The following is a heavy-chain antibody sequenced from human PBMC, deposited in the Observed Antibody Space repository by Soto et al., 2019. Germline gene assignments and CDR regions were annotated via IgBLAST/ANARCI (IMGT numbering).Heavy chain of an antibody. CDR1: GYTFIHYY. J-gene: IGHJ4*02. CDR2: INPNGGST. D-gene: IGHD2-21*01. V-gene: IGHV1-46*01. CDR3: ARELLQCDF. Sequence: QVQLVQSGAEVKKPGASVKISCKASGYTFIHYYIHWVRQAPGQGLEWMAIINPNGGSTNYAQKFQGRVTVTSDTSTTTVSMELNSLDSDLSALYFCARELLQCDFWGQGTLVTVSS.